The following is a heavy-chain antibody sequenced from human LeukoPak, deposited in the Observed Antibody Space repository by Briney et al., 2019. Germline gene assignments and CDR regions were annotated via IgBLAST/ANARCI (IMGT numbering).Heavy chain of an antibody. J-gene: IGHJ4*02. CDR3: AKDVTLNSPYYFDY. CDR1: GLTFSDYH. Sequence: GGSLRLSCAASGLTFSDYHMSWIRQAPGKGLEWVSGISGSGGSTYYADSVKGRFTISRDNSKNTLYLQMNSLRAEDTAVYYCAKDVTLNSPYYFDYWGQGTLVTVSS. D-gene: IGHD2-21*01. V-gene: IGHV3-23*01. CDR2: ISGSGGST.